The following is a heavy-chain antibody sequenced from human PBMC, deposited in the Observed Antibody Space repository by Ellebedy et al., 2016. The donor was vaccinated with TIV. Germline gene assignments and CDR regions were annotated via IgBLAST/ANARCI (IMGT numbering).Heavy chain of an antibody. V-gene: IGHV3-7*04. CDR3: ARGYGAD. J-gene: IGHJ4*02. Sequence: GESLKISCSASGFTFSGFWMGWVRQDQGTGLAWVANITEDGREKYYGDSLKGRFTISRDTAKDTLYLHMNSLSDEDTAMYYCARGYGADWGQGTLVTVSS. CDR2: ITEDGREK. CDR1: GFTFSGFW. D-gene: IGHD4/OR15-4a*01.